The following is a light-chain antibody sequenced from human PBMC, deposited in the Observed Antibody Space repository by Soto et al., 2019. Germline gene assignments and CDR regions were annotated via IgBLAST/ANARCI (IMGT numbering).Light chain of an antibody. CDR1: SSDIGDSNY. V-gene: IGLV2-14*03. J-gene: IGLJ1*01. CDR2: DVS. Sequence: QSVLTQPASVSGAPGQSITISCTGTSSDIGDSNYVSWYQQHPGKAPKLVIHDVSNRPSGVSNRFSGSKSANTASLTISGLQAEDEADYYCSSLRSSSTSYVFGTGTKVTVL. CDR3: SSLRSSSTSYV.